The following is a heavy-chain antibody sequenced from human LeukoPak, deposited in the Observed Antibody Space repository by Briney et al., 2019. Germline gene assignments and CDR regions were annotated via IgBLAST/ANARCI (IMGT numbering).Heavy chain of an antibody. CDR1: GGTLSSYT. V-gene: IGHV1-69*13. D-gene: IGHD6-13*01. Sequence: ASVKVSCKASGGTLSSYTITWVRQAPGQGLEWMGGIIPMFGTADYAQKFQGRVTITADESTSTAYMELSSLRSEDTAVYYCARDRAAAGLNNWFDPWGQGTRVTVSS. CDR2: IIPMFGTA. CDR3: ARDRAAAGLNNWFDP. J-gene: IGHJ5*02.